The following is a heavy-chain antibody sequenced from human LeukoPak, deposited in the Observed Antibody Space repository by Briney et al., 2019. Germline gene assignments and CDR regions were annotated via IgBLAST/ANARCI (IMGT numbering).Heavy chain of an antibody. CDR1: GFTFSSYE. Sequence: GGSLRLSCAASGFTFSSYEMNWVRQAPGKGLEWVSYISSSGSSIYYADSVKGRFNISRDNAKNSVYLQMNSLRAEDTAVYYCARPAVAGRGDYFDYWGQGTRVTVSS. CDR3: ARPAVAGRGDYFDY. D-gene: IGHD6-19*01. J-gene: IGHJ4*02. V-gene: IGHV3-48*03. CDR2: ISSSGSSI.